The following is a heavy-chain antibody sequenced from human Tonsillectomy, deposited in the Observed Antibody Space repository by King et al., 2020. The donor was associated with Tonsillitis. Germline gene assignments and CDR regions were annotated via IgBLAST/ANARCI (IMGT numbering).Heavy chain of an antibody. CDR2: ITSSSYYI. D-gene: IGHD1-26*01. Sequence: VQLVESGGGLVKPGGSLRLSCAASGFTFSSYSMNWVRQAPGKGPEWVSSITSSSYYIYYADSVKGRFTVSRDNAKNSLYLQMNSLRAEDTAVYYCARDSGALWGFDSWGQGTLVTVSS. CDR1: GFTFSSYS. V-gene: IGHV3-21*01. J-gene: IGHJ4*02. CDR3: ARDSGALWGFDS.